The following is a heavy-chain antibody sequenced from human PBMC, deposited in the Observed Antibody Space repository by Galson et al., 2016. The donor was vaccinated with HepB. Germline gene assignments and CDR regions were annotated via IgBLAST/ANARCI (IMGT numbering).Heavy chain of an antibody. V-gene: IGHV3-7*01. CDR2: IKEGGSEK. CDR1: GFIFSDYW. CDR3: ARDTGWNNLQY. J-gene: IGHJ4*01. Sequence: SLRLSCAASGFIFSDYWMTWVRQAPGKGLEWVAIIKEGGSEKYHVESVKGRFSISRDNAKNTLYIQMHSLRAEDTALYYCARDTGWNNLQYWGHGSLVTVSS. D-gene: IGHD1/OR15-1a*01.